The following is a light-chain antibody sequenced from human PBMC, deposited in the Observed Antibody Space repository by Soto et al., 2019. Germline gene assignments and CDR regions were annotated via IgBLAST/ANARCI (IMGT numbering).Light chain of an antibody. CDR1: RSLLHSNGHNY. CDR2: LVS. Sequence: EIVMTQSPLSRPVTLGESASISCRSSRSLLHSNGHNYLDWYLQKPGQSPHLLIYLVSNRASGVPDRFSGSGSGTDFTLKISRVEAEDVGVYYCMQTLQTPPYTFGQGTKLEIK. V-gene: IGKV2-28*01. CDR3: MQTLQTPPYT. J-gene: IGKJ2*01.